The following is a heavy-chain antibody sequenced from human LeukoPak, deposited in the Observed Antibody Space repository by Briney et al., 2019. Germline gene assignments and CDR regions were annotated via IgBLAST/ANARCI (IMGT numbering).Heavy chain of an antibody. V-gene: IGHV1-8*03. CDR2: MNPNSGNT. CDR3: ARVQWDIVVVPAAEVGYMDV. CDR1: GYTFTSYD. J-gene: IGHJ6*03. D-gene: IGHD2-2*01. Sequence: ASVKVSCKASGYTFTSYDINWVRQATGQGLEWMGWMNPNSGNTGYAQEFQGSVTITRNTSISTAYMELSSLRSEDTAVYYCARVQWDIVVVPAAEVGYMDVWGKGTTVTVSS.